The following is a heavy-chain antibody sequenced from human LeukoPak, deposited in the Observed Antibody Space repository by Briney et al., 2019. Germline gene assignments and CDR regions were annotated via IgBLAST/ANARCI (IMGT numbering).Heavy chain of an antibody. Sequence: AGGSLRLSWAASGLTFSDHCMDWVRQAPGKGLEWVGRTRNKANSYTTEYAASVKGRFTISRDDSKKSLYLQMNSLKTEDTAVYYCARESVGGVLGYFDLLGRGTLVSVSS. CDR3: ARESVGGVLGYFDL. CDR2: TRNKANSYTT. J-gene: IGHJ2*01. CDR1: GLTFSDHC. D-gene: IGHD3-10*01. V-gene: IGHV3-72*01.